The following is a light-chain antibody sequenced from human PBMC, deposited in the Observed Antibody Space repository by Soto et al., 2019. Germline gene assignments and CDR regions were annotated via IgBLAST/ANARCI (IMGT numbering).Light chain of an antibody. CDR2: DAA. CDR3: QQHNSYWRT. V-gene: IGKV1-5*01. CDR1: QSISSW. J-gene: IGKJ1*01. Sequence: DSQIAQAPSALSASVGARAARPCRASQSISSWLAWYQQQPAKAPKLLIYDAASLESGGPSRFSGSGSGTEFTLTISSLQPDDFATYYCQQHNSYWRTFGQGTKVDIK.